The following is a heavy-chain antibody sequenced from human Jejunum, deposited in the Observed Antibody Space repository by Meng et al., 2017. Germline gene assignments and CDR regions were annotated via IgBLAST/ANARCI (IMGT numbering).Heavy chain of an antibody. J-gene: IGHJ4*02. Sequence: VQSVSGVEKSKKPVSVAKVACETSGYTFTSQWLSWGRQAARQGLGWIRWINGNTSNSNYSPGCTGRFVFSLDTSVSTAYLHIRSLNVEETAVYYCARHSGNFGLDFWGQGTLVTVSS. CDR3: ARHSGNFGLDF. CDR2: INGNTSNS. CDR1: GYTFTSQW. V-gene: IGHV7-4-1*02. D-gene: IGHD4-23*01.